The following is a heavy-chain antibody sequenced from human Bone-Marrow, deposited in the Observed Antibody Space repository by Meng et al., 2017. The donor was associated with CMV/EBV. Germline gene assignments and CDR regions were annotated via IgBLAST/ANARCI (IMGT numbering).Heavy chain of an antibody. J-gene: IGHJ5*02. CDR3: ARDHSPITYYYDSSGYYPAA. D-gene: IGHD3-22*01. CDR2: ISSSSSYI. CDR1: GLTFSSYS. Sequence: GGSLRLSCAASGLTFSSYSMNWVRQAPGKGLEWVSSISSSSSYIYYADSVKGRFTISRDNSKNTLYLQMNSLRAEDTAVYYCARDHSPITYYYDSSGYYPAACGQGTLVTVSS. V-gene: IGHV3-21*01.